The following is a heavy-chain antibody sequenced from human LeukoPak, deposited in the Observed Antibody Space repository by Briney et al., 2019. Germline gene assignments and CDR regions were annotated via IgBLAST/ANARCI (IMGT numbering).Heavy chain of an antibody. CDR3: ARGIAAAGPWDY. CDR1: GGPISSYY. CDR2: IYYSGST. Sequence: SETLSLTCTVSGGPISSYYWSWIRQPPGKGLEWIGYIYYSGSTNYNPSLKSRVTISVDTSKNQFSLKLSSVTAADTAVYYCARGIAAAGPWDYWGQGTLVTVSS. J-gene: IGHJ4*02. D-gene: IGHD6-13*01. V-gene: IGHV4-59*01.